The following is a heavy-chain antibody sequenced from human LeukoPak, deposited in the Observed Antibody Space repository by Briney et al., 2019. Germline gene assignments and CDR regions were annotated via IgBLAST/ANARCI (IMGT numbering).Heavy chain of an antibody. J-gene: IGHJ4*02. Sequence: PSETLSLTCAVSGGSISSGGYSWSWVRQPPGKGLEWIGYIYHSGSTYYNPSLKSRVTMSVDRSKNQFSLKLSSVTAADTAVYYCARGLVGATRMDYFDYWGQGTLVTVSS. V-gene: IGHV4-30-2*01. CDR3: ARGLVGATRMDYFDY. CDR2: IYHSGST. CDR1: GGSISSGGYS. D-gene: IGHD1-26*01.